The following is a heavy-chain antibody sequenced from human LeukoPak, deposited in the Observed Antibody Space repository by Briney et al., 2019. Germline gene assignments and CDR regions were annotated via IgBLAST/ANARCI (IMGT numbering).Heavy chain of an antibody. D-gene: IGHD1-14*01. CDR2: INHSGST. J-gene: IGHJ3*02. CDR3: ARDEPILNAFDI. V-gene: IGHV4-34*01. Sequence: SETLSLTCAVYGGSFSGYYWSWIRQPPGKGLEWIGEINHSGSTNYNPSLKSRVTISVDTSKNQFSLKLSSVTAADTAVYYCARDEPILNAFDIWGQGTMVTVSS. CDR1: GGSFSGYY.